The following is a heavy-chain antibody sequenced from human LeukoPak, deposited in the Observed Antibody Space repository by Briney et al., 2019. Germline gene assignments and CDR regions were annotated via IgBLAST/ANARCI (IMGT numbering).Heavy chain of an antibody. D-gene: IGHD6-13*01. V-gene: IGHV4-61*01. J-gene: IGHJ5*02. CDR1: GGSVSSGSYY. Sequence: SETLSLTCTVSGGSVSSGSYYWSWIRQPPGKGLEWIGYIYYSGSTNYNPSLKSRVTVSVDTSKNQFSLKLSSVTAADTALYYCARVRIPEAGGFDPWGQGTLVTVSS. CDR3: ARVRIPEAGGFDP. CDR2: IYYSGST.